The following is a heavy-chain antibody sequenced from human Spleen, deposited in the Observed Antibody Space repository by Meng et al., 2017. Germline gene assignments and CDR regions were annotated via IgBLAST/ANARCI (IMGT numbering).Heavy chain of an antibody. CDR3: TRDVYVYYDSSGYHPFGY. V-gene: IGHV3-49*03. D-gene: IGHD3-22*01. Sequence: GESLKISCTASGFTFGGYAMSWFRQAPGKGLEWVCSISSKAYSKSTEYAASVTGRFTISRDDPKLIAYLQMNSLKTVDTAVYYCTRDVYVYYDSSGYHPFGYWGQGTLVTVSS. CDR2: ISSKAYSKST. CDR1: GFTFGGYA. J-gene: IGHJ4*02.